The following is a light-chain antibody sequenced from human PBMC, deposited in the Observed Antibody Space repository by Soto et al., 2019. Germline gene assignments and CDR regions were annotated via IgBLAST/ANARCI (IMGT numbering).Light chain of an antibody. V-gene: IGLV2-23*01. J-gene: IGLJ1*01. CDR3: CSFAGTGTQYV. Sequence: LTQPASLSGSLGPSSTISCIGTSDNIGSYNLVSWYQHKPGKAPKIIIFEGSKRPSGVSNRFSGSRSGNTASLTISGLQAEDEADYSCCSFAGTGTQYVFGTGTKVTVL. CDR2: EGS. CDR1: SDNIGSYNL.